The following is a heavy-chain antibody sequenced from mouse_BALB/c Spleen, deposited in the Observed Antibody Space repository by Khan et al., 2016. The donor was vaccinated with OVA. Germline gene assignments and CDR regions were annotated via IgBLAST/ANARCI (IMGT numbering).Heavy chain of an antibody. CDR2: ISYSGNT. V-gene: IGHV3-2*02. D-gene: IGHD1-1*01. Sequence: EVQLVESGPGLVKPSQSLSLTCTVTGYSITSDYARNWIRQFPGNKLEWMGYISYSGNTKYNPSLKSRISITRDTSKNQFFLQLKSVTTEDTATYYCARIYGGDFDYWGQGTTLTVSS. CDR1: GYSITSDYA. J-gene: IGHJ2*01. CDR3: ARIYGGDFDY.